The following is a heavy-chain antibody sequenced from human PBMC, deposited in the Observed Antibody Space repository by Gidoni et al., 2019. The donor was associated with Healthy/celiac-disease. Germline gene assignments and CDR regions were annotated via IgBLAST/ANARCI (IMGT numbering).Heavy chain of an antibody. J-gene: IGHJ4*02. V-gene: IGHV1-2*02. CDR1: GYTFTGYY. CDR3: ARDWTAYDYVWGSYRYPDY. Sequence: QVQLVQSGAEVKKPGASVKVSCKASGYTFTGYYMHWVRQAPGQGLEWMGWINPNSGGTNYAQKFQGRVTMTRDTSISTAYMELSRLRSDDTAVYYCARDWTAYDYVWGSYRYPDYWGQGTLVTVSS. CDR2: INPNSGGT. D-gene: IGHD3-16*02.